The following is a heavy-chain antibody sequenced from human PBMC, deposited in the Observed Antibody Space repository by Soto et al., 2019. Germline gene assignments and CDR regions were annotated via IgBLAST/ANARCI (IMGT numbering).Heavy chain of an antibody. J-gene: IGHJ4*02. CDR3: ANSHAGAHITAAVH. D-gene: IGHD6-13*01. CDR1: GGSISSYY. CDR2: IYYSGST. Sequence: SETLSLTCTVSGGSISSYYWSWIRQPPGKGLEWIGYIYYSGSTNYNPSLKSRVTISVDTSKNQFSLKLSSVTAADTAVYYCANSHAGAHITAAVHWGQGTLVTVS. V-gene: IGHV4-59*01.